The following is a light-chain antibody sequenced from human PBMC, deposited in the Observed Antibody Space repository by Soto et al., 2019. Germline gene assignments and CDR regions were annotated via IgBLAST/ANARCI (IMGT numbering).Light chain of an antibody. CDR1: TGAVTSDYF. CDR3: LLYYSGHVRL. V-gene: IGLV7-43*01. J-gene: IGLJ2*01. Sequence: QAVVTQEPSLTVSPGRTVTLTCASSTGAVTSDYFPNWIQQKPGQTPRSLIYNTNNKYSWTPARFSGYLLGSKAALTLSDVQPEDEADYYCLLYYSGHVRLFGGGTKVTVL. CDR2: NTN.